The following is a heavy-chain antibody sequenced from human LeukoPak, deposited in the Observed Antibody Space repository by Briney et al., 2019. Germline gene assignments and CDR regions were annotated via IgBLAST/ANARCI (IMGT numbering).Heavy chain of an antibody. CDR2: IKQDGSEE. CDR1: GFTFSSYW. Sequence: GGSLRLSCAASGFTFSSYWMSWVRQAPGKGLEWVANIKQDGSEEVYVDSVKGRFTISRDNAQNSLFLQMNTLRAEDTAVYYCARDPYSRTWSYGMDVWGQGTTGTVS. V-gene: IGHV3-7*05. CDR3: ARDPYSRTWSYGMDV. J-gene: IGHJ6*02. D-gene: IGHD6-13*01.